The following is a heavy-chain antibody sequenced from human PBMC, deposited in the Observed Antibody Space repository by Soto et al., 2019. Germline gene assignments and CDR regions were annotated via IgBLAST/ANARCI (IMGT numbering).Heavy chain of an antibody. CDR2: IYYSGST. D-gene: IGHD5-12*01. V-gene: IGHV4-39*01. J-gene: IGHJ4*02. CDR3: ARQNSYVFSYDFAY. CDR1: GGSISSSSYY. Sequence: QLQLQESGPGLVKPSETLSLTCTVSGGSISSSSYYWGWIRQPPGKGLEWIGSIYYSGSTYYNPSPKSRVTISADTSNSQCSVKLISVTAADMAVYYCARQNSYVFSYDFAYWGQGTLVTVSS.